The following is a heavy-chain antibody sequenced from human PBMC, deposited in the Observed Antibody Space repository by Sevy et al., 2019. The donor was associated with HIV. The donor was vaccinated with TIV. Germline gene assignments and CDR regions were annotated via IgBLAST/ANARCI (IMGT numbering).Heavy chain of an antibody. CDR3: ARGTGTARFDP. V-gene: IGHV4-38-2*02. Sequence: SETLSLTCTVSGYSISSGYYWGWIRQPPGKGLEWIGSIYHSGSTYYNPSLKSRVTISVDTSKNQFSMKLSSVTAADTAVYYCARGTGTARFDPWGQGTLVTVSS. CDR2: IYHSGST. CDR1: GYSISSGYY. D-gene: IGHD1-1*01. J-gene: IGHJ5*02.